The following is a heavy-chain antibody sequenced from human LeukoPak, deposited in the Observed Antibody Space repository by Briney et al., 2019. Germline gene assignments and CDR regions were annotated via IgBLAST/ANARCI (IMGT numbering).Heavy chain of an antibody. CDR1: GYSISSGYY. V-gene: IGHV4-38-2*02. Sequence: RPSETLSRTCTVSGYSISSGYYWGWIRQPPGKGLEWIGSICHSGSTYYNPSLKSRVTISVDTSTNQFSLKLSSVTAARMAVYYCARVPAIEWEPGIYYFDYWGQGTLVTVSS. J-gene: IGHJ4*02. CDR3: ARVPAIEWEPGIYYFDY. D-gene: IGHD1-26*01. CDR2: ICHSGST.